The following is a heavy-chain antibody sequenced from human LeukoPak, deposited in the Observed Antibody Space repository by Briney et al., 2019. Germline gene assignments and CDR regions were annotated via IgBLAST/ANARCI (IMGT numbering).Heavy chain of an antibody. D-gene: IGHD1-14*01. Sequence: GSLRLSCAASGFTFSSYSMNWVRQAPGKGLEWVSSISSSSSYIYYADSVKGRFTISSDNAKNSLYLQMNSLRAEDTAVYYCARSRNRGEFDYWGQGTLVTVSS. J-gene: IGHJ4*02. CDR2: ISSSSSYI. CDR1: GFTFSSYS. CDR3: ARSRNRGEFDY. V-gene: IGHV3-21*01.